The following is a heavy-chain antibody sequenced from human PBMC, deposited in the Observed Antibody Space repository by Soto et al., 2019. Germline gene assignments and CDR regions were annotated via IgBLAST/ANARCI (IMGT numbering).Heavy chain of an antibody. CDR1: GFTFSNYW. J-gene: IGHJ4*02. V-gene: IGHV3-7*01. CDR3: ARYLFDY. CDR2: INEDGSEK. Sequence: EVQLVESGGGLVQPGGSLRLSCAASGFTFSNYWMNWVRQAPGKGLEWVANINEDGSEKYYVDSAKGRFTISRDNAKNSLYLHMSSLRAEDTAVYYCARYLFDYWGQGTLVTVSS.